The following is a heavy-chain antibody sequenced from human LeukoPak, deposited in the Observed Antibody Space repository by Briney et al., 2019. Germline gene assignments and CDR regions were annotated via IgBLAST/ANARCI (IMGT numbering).Heavy chain of an antibody. CDR1: GFTFSSYA. J-gene: IGHJ4*02. Sequence: PGGSLRLSCAASGFTFSSYAMSWVRQAPGKGLEWVSSISSRSGYIYYADSVKGRFTISRDNAKNSLYLQMNSLRAEDTAVYYCARDFGRYYFDYWGQGTLVTVSS. V-gene: IGHV3-21*01. CDR3: ARDFGRYYFDY. CDR2: ISSRSGYI. D-gene: IGHD3-10*01.